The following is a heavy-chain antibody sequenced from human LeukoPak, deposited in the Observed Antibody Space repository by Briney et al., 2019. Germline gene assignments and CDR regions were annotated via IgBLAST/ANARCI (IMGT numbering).Heavy chain of an antibody. D-gene: IGHD1-1*01. J-gene: IGHJ4*02. CDR2: MNPNSGNT. CDR1: GYTFTSYD. Sequence: ASVKVSCKASGYTFTSYDINWVRPATGQGLAWVGWMNPNSGNTGYAQKFQGRVTMTRNTSISTAYMELSSMRSEDTAVYYCATGYSSGGDYWGQGTLVTVSS. V-gene: IGHV1-8*01. CDR3: ATGYSSGGDY.